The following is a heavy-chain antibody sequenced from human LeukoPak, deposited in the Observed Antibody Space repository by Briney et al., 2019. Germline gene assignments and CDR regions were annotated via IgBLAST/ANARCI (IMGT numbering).Heavy chain of an antibody. CDR3: ARDPVATSRFDY. D-gene: IGHD5-12*01. V-gene: IGHV3-48*02. J-gene: IGHJ4*02. CDR1: GFPFSSYS. Sequence: GGSLRLSCAASGFPFSSYSMNWVRQAPGKGLEWVSYISNGASTIYYADSVTGRFTISRDNAKNSLYLQVNSLRDEDTAVYYCARDPVATSRFDYWGQGTLVTVSS. CDR2: ISNGASTI.